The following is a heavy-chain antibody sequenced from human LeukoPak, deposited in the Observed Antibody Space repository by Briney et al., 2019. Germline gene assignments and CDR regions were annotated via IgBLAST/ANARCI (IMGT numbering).Heavy chain of an antibody. CDR3: ARIILDSSGWPFDY. CDR1: GYTFTSCG. CDR2: ISAYNGNT. J-gene: IGHJ4*02. V-gene: IGHV1-18*01. D-gene: IGHD6-19*01. Sequence: ASVKVSCKASGYTFTSCGISWVRQAPGQGLEWMGWISAYNGNTNYAQKLQGRVTMTTDTSTSTAYMELRSLRSDDTAVYYCARIILDSSGWPFDYWGQGTLVTVSS.